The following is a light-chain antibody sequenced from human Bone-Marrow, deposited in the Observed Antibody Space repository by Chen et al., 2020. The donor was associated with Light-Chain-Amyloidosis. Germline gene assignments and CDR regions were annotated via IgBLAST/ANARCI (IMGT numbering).Light chain of an antibody. J-gene: IGLJ2*01. CDR3: SSYRSSSAAV. CDR2: DVN. Sequence: QSALTQPASAPGSPGQSIAISCTGTSNDIGGYNYVSWYQQRPGKAPILMIYDVNYRPSGVSNRFSGSKSGNTASLTISGLQAEDEADYYCSSYRSSSAAVFGGGTKLTVL. CDR1: SNDIGGYNY. V-gene: IGLV2-14*01.